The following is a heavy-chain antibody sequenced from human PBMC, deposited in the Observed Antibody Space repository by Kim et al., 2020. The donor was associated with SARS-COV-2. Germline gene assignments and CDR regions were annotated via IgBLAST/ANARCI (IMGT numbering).Heavy chain of an antibody. CDR1: GFTFSSYA. V-gene: IGHV3-23*03. Sequence: GGSLRLSCAASGFTFSSYAMSWVRQAPGKGREWVSVIYSGGTSTYYGDSVKGRFTISRDNSKNTLYLQVNSLRAEDTAVYYCPKEVGVAGSRVLRNYDYG. D-gene: IGHD2-15*01. CDR2: IYSGGTST. J-gene: IGHJ6*01. CDR3: PKEVGVAGSRVLRNYDYG.